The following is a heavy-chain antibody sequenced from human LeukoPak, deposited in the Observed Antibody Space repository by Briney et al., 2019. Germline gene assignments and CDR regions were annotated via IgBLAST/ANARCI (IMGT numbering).Heavy chain of an antibody. D-gene: IGHD3-22*01. J-gene: IGHJ4*01. CDR1: GGSISSYY. Sequence: SETLSLTCTVSGGSISSYYWSWIRQPAGKGLEWIGRIYTSGSTNYNPSLKSRVTMSVDTSKNQFSLRLSSVTAADTSVYYCVRDHYYYDSSGYVFDYWGQGTLVTVSS. CDR3: VRDHYYYDSSGYVFDY. V-gene: IGHV4-4*07. CDR2: IYTSGST.